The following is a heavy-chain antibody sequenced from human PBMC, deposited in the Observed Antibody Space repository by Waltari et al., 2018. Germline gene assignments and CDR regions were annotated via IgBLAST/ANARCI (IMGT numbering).Heavy chain of an antibody. V-gene: IGHV4-61*02. CDR2: IYTSGST. J-gene: IGHJ3*02. CDR3: AREERQQLVKAFDI. CDR1: GGSISSSSYY. Sequence: QVQLQESGPGLVKPSQTLSLTCTVSGGSISSSSYYWSWIRQPAGKGLEWIGRIYTSGSTNYNPSLKSRVTISVDTSKNQFSLKLSSVTAADTAVYYCAREERQQLVKAFDIWGQGTMVTVSS. D-gene: IGHD6-13*01.